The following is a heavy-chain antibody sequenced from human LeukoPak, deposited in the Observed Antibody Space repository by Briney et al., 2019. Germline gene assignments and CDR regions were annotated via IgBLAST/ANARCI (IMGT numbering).Heavy chain of an antibody. Sequence: ASVKVSCKASGYTFTSYYMHWVRQAPGQGLEWMGIINPSGGSTSYAQKFQGRVTMTRDMSTSTVYMELSSLRSEDTAVYYCARDHLGIRSDLDPWGQGTLVTVSS. D-gene: IGHD1-14*01. CDR2: INPSGGST. CDR3: ARDHLGIRSDLDP. J-gene: IGHJ5*02. V-gene: IGHV1-46*01. CDR1: GYTFTSYY.